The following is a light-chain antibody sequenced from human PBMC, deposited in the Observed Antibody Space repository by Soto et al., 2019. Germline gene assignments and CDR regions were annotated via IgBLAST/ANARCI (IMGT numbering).Light chain of an antibody. CDR3: QQYGSSSIT. CDR1: QSVSSSY. Sequence: VLTQSPATLSLSPGERATLSCRASQSVSSSYLAWYQQKPGQAPRLLIYGASSRATGIPDRLSGSGSGTDFTLTISRLEPEDFAVYYCQQYGSSSITFGQGTRLEIK. V-gene: IGKV3-20*01. J-gene: IGKJ5*01. CDR2: GAS.